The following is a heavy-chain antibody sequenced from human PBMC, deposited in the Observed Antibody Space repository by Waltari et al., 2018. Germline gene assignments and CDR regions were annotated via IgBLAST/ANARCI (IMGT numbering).Heavy chain of an antibody. CDR3: ARRVVTTGGVDY. CDR1: GGSISSTTYY. J-gene: IGHJ4*02. D-gene: IGHD2-21*02. CDR2: IHYSGNT. Sequence: QLQLQESGPRLVRPSETLSLTCTVSGGSISSTTYYWAWIRQTPGKGLEWIGYIHYSGNTYYNPSLRSRVTISVDTSKNQFSLHLRSVTAADTAVYYCARRVVTTGGVDYWGQGTLVTVSS. V-gene: IGHV4-39*07.